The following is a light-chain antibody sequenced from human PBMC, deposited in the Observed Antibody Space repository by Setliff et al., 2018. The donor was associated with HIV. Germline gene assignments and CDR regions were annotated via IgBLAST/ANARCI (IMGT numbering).Light chain of an antibody. CDR2: DDN. V-gene: IGLV3-21*03. Sequence: SYELTQPPSVSAAPGKTATITCGGNNIGTKRVHWYQQRPGPAPVLVLYDDNDRPAGIPERFSGSKSRNTATLTISRVEAGDEADYYCHVWDSSSDHVVFGGGTQLTVL. CDR1: NIGTKR. CDR3: HVWDSSSDHVV. J-gene: IGLJ3*02.